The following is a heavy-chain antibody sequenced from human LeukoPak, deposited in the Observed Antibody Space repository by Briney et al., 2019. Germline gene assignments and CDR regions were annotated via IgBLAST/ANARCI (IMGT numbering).Heavy chain of an antibody. CDR2: ISNDGSRK. J-gene: IGHJ4*02. D-gene: IGHD3-3*01. Sequence: PGRSLRLSCAPSGFTFSRHGMHWVRQAPGKGLEWVAIISNDGSRKYYAHSVEGRFTISRDNSKNTLYLQMDSLRAEDTAVYYCARDRAWSYLDYWGQGTLVTVSS. CDR3: ARDRAWSYLDY. V-gene: IGHV3-30*03. CDR1: GFTFSRHG.